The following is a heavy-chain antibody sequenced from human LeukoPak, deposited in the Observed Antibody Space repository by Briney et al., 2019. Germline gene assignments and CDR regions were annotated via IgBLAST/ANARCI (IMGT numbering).Heavy chain of an antibody. Sequence: PGGSLRLSCAASGFTFSSYGMHWVRQAPGKGLEWVAFIRYDGSNKYYADSVKGRFTISRDNSKNTLYLQMNSLRAEDTAVYYCAQDPRYSSSSYPDYWGQGTLVTVSS. CDR1: GFTFSSYG. D-gene: IGHD6-6*01. CDR2: IRYDGSNK. V-gene: IGHV3-30*02. CDR3: AQDPRYSSSSYPDY. J-gene: IGHJ4*02.